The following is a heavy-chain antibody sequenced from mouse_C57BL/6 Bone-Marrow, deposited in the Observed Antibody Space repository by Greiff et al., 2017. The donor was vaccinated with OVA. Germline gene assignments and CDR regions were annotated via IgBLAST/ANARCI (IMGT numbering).Heavy chain of an antibody. CDR3: ARRNYYSKTLAWFAY. J-gene: IGHJ3*01. D-gene: IGHD2-5*01. CDR2: IDPSDSYT. Sequence: QVQLKQPGAELVKPGASVKLSCKASGYTFTSYWMQWVKQRPGQGLEWIGEIDPSDSYTNYNQKFKGKATLTVDTSSSTAYMQLSSLTSEDSAVYYCARRNYYSKTLAWFAYWGQGTLVTVSA. CDR1: GYTFTSYW. V-gene: IGHV1-50*01.